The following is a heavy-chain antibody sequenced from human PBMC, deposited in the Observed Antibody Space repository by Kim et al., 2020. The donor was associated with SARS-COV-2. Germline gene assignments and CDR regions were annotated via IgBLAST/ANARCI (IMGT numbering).Heavy chain of an antibody. D-gene: IGHD3-10*01. Sequence: LSLTCAASGFSFSTYWMTWVRQSPGKGLEWVANIKNDGSQKYYMDAVKGRFTISRDNTKNSLYLQMNSLRDEDTAVYYCASRPPDDGYLGVFDYWGPGTLVPVSS. V-gene: IGHV3-7*01. CDR2: IKNDGSQK. CDR3: ASRPPDDGYLGVFDY. J-gene: IGHJ4*02. CDR1: GFSFSTYW.